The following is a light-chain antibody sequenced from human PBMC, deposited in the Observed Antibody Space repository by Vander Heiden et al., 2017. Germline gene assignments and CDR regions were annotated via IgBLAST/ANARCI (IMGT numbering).Light chain of an antibody. V-gene: IGKV1-39*01. CDR1: QSISSY. CDR2: AAS. Sequence: DIQMTQSPSSLSASVGDRVTITCRASQSISSYLNWYQQKPGKAPKLLIYAASSLQSGVPSRFSGSGSGTDFTLTIGSLQPEDFATYYCQQSDSTPNTFGQGTPLEIK. CDR3: QQSDSTPNT. J-gene: IGKJ5*01.